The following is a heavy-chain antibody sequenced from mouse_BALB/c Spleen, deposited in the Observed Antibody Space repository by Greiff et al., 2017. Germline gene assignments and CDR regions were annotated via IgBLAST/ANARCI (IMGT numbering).Heavy chain of an antibody. CDR1: GFTFTDYY. CDR2: IRNKANGYTT. Sequence: EVQLVESGAGLVQPGGSLRLSCATSGFTFTDYYMSWVRQPPGKALEWLGFIRNKANGYTTEYSASVKGRFTISRDNSQSILYLQMNTLRAEDSATYYCARDGRSYAMDYWGQGTSVTVSS. J-gene: IGHJ4*01. V-gene: IGHV7-3*02. CDR3: ARDGRSYAMDY.